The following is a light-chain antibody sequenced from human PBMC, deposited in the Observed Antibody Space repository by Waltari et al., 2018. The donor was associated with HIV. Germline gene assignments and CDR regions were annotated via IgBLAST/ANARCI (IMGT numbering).Light chain of an antibody. CDR3: AAWDDSLNGYV. J-gene: IGLJ1*01. Sequence: QSVLTQPLSVSEAPRPRVIISCSGSSSNTGDNAVHWYKQVPGTPPKLLVYYDHLLSSGVSDRFSGSKSGTSAALAIRGLQSEDEADYYCAAWDDSLNGYVFGSGTRVTVL. CDR1: SSNTGDNA. CDR2: YDH. V-gene: IGLV1-36*01.